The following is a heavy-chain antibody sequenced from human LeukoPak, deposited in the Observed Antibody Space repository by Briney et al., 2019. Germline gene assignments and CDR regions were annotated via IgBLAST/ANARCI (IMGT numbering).Heavy chain of an antibody. J-gene: IGHJ4*02. CDR3: ARHDEETAAGLTFGY. Sequence: PSETLSVTCTVSGGSISSSSYYWGWIRQPPGKGLEWIGSIYYSGSTYYNPSLKSRVTISVDTSKNQFSLKLSSVTAADTAVYYCARHDEETAAGLTFGYWGQGTLVTVSS. V-gene: IGHV4-39*01. D-gene: IGHD6-25*01. CDR2: IYYSGST. CDR1: GGSISSSSYY.